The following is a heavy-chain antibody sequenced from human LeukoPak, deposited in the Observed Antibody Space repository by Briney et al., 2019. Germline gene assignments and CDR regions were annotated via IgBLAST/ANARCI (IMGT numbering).Heavy chain of an antibody. Sequence: GSSVKVSCKASGGTFSSYAISWVRQAPGQGLEWMGGIIPIFGAANYAQKFQGRVTITADESTSTAYMELSSLRSEDTAVYYCARDGPTPQNGYSSGWYGPWAGYYFDYWGQGTLVTVSS. V-gene: IGHV1-69*01. CDR1: GGTFSSYA. CDR3: ARDGPTPQNGYSSGWYGPWAGYYFDY. D-gene: IGHD6-19*01. J-gene: IGHJ4*02. CDR2: IIPIFGAA.